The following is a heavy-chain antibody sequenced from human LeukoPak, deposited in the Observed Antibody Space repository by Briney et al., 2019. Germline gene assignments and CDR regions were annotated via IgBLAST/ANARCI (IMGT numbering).Heavy chain of an antibody. CDR3: VKDSPPRYSGSPPAY. Sequence: GGSLRLSCAVSGFTVSSNYMSWVRQAPGKGLEWVSATYSGGSTYYADSVKGRFTISRDNSKNTLYLQMNSLRAEDAAVYYCVKDSPPRYSGSPPAYWGQGTLVTVSS. CDR1: GFTVSSNY. CDR2: TYSGGST. D-gene: IGHD1-26*01. J-gene: IGHJ4*02. V-gene: IGHV3-53*01.